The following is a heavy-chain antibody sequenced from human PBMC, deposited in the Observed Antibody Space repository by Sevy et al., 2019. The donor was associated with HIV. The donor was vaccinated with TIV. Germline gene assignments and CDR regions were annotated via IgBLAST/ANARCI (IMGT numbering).Heavy chain of an antibody. V-gene: IGHV3-48*03. D-gene: IGHD3-22*01. J-gene: IGHJ5*02. CDR2: ISSSGSSI. CDR1: GFTFSSYD. Sequence: GGSLRLSCAGSGFTFSSYDMNWVRQAPGKGLEWISKISSSGSSIYYADSVKGRFTNARDNAKNSLNLQMTSLSAEDKALYYCARNGGAYDTGFDPWGQGTLVTVSS. CDR3: ARNGGAYDTGFDP.